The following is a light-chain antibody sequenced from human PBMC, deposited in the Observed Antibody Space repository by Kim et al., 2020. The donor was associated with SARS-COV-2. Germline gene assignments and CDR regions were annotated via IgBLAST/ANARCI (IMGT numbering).Light chain of an antibody. CDR1: SSNIGAGYD. CDR2: GNI. Sequence: QRVTISCTRSSSNIGAGYDVHWYQQLPGTAPKLLIYGNINRPSGVPDRFSGSKSGTSASLAITGLQAEDEADYYCQSYDSSLSAVVFGGGTQLTVL. J-gene: IGLJ2*01. CDR3: QSYDSSLSAVV. V-gene: IGLV1-40*01.